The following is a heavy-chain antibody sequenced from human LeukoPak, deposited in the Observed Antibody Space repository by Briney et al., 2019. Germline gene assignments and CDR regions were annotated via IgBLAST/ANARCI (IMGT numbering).Heavy chain of an antibody. D-gene: IGHD3-10*01. V-gene: IGHV3-30*18. CDR3: AKDLMRDRWFGES. J-gene: IGHJ5*02. Sequence: PGGSLRLSCAASGFTFSSYGMHWVRQAPGKVLEWVAVISYDGSNKYYADSVKGRFTISKDTSRNTLYLQMNSLRPEDTAVYYCAKDLMRDRWFGESWGQGTLVTVSS. CDR1: GFTFSSYG. CDR2: ISYDGSNK.